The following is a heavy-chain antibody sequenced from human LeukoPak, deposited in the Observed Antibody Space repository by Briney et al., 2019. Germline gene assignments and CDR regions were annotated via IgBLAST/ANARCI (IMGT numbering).Heavy chain of an antibody. CDR2: FYYSGST. CDR3: ARVYSNPYYYYYYGMDV. J-gene: IGHJ6*02. V-gene: IGHV4-59*13. Sequence: SETLSLTCTVPGGSISSYYWSWIRQPPGKGRGWVGFFYYSGSTNYNPSLKSRVTISVDTSKNQFSLKLSSVTAADTAVYYCARVYSNPYYYYYYGMDVWGQGTTVTVSS. CDR1: GGSISSYY. D-gene: IGHD4-4*01.